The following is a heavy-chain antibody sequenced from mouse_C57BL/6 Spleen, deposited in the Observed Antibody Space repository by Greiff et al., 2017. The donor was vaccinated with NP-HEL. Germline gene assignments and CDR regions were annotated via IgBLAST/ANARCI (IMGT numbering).Heavy chain of an antibody. Sequence: QVQLQQPGAELVKPGASVKMSCKASGYTFTSYWITWVTQRPGHGLEWIGDIYPGRGSTNYNAKFKSKATLTVDTSSSTAYMQLSSLTSEDSAVYYCARSLYYGSSGNFDYWGQGTTLTVAS. J-gene: IGHJ2*01. CDR1: GYTFTSYW. CDR2: IYPGRGST. V-gene: IGHV1-55*01. D-gene: IGHD1-1*01. CDR3: ARSLYYGSSGNFDY.